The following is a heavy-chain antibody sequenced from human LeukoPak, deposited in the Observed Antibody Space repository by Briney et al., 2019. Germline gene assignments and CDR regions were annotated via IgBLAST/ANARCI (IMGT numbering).Heavy chain of an antibody. V-gene: IGHV3-7*01. J-gene: IGHJ6*03. CDR2: IQQDGSEK. CDR1: GFTFSSYW. D-gene: IGHD4-11*01. CDR3: TRVEETATTAAIIRKYSYYYYMDV. Sequence: GGSLRLSCAASGFTFSSYWMSWVRQAPGKGLEWVANIQQDGSEKYYVDSVKGRFTISRDNAKNSLYLQMSSLRAEDTAVYYCTRVEETATTAAIIRKYSYYYYMDVWGKGNTVTVSS.